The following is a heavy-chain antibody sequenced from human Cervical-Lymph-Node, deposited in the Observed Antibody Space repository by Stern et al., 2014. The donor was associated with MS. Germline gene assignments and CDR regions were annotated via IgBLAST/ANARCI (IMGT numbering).Heavy chain of an antibody. Sequence: QLQLQESGPGLVKPSQTLSLTCTVSGGSISSGGYYWSWIRQHPGKGLEWIGYIYYSGSTYYNPSLKSRVTISVDTSKNQFSLKLSSVTAADTAVYYCARDPPHGEGWGAFDIWGQGTMVTVSS. CDR3: ARDPPHGEGWGAFDI. CDR2: IYYSGST. D-gene: IGHD3-10*01. CDR1: GGSISSGGYY. V-gene: IGHV4-31*03. J-gene: IGHJ3*02.